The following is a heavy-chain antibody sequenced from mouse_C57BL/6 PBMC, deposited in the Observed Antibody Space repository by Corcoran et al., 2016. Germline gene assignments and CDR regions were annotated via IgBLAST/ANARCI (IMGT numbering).Heavy chain of an antibody. CDR3: AREGGRSYFSYWYFDV. V-gene: IGHV3-6*01. J-gene: IGHJ1*03. D-gene: IGHD1-1*01. CDR1: GYSITSGYY. Sequence: DVQLQESGPGLVKPSQSLSLTCSVTGYSITSGYYWNWIRQFPGNKLEWMGYISYDGSNNYNPSLKNRISITRDTSKNQFFLKLNSVTTEDTATYYCAREGGRSYFSYWYFDVWGTGTTVTVSS. CDR2: ISYDGSN.